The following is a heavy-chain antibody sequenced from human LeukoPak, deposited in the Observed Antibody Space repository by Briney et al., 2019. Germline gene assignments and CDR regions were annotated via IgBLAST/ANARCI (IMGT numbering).Heavy chain of an antibody. J-gene: IGHJ6*03. CDR2: IKREGGDR. CDR3: ARVAVAGIYFYYYMDV. CDR1: GFTFSSNG. Sequence: PGGSLRLSCATSGFTFSSNGMSWVRQAPGKGLEWVAYIKREGGDRYYVDSVKGRFTISRDNTKNSLYLQMNSLRAEDTAVYYCARVAVAGIYFYYYMDVWGKGTAVTVPS. D-gene: IGHD6-13*01. V-gene: IGHV3-7*01.